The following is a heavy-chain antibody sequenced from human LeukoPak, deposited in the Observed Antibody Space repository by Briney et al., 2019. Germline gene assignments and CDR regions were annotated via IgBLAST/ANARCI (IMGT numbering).Heavy chain of an antibody. V-gene: IGHV3-21*01. J-gene: IGHJ6*03. D-gene: IGHD1-26*01. Sequence: GGSLRLSCAASGFTFSSYSMNWVRQAPGKGLEWVSSISSSSSYIYYADSVKGRFTISRDNAKNSLYLQMNSLRAEDTAVYYCATSSELLVMYYYYYYMDVWGEGTTVTVSS. CDR3: ATSSELLVMYYYYYYMDV. CDR1: GFTFSSYS. CDR2: ISSSSSYI.